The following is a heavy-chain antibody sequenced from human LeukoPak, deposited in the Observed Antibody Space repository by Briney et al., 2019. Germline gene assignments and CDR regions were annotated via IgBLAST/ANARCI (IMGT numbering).Heavy chain of an antibody. V-gene: IGHV3-53*01. CDR3: ARTKLGYSYDH. Sequence: ETLSLTCTVSGGSISSYYWSWIRQPPGKGLEWVSVIYSGGSTYYADSVKGRFTISRDNSKNTLYLQMNSLRAEDTAVYYCARTKLGYSYDHWGQGTLVTVSS. CDR1: GGSISSYY. J-gene: IGHJ4*02. D-gene: IGHD5-18*01. CDR2: IYSGGST.